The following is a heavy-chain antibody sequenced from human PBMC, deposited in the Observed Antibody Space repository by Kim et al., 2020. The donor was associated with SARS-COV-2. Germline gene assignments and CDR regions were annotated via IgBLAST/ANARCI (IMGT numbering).Heavy chain of an antibody. CDR2: ST. CDR3: VRGYAGGPFDL. J-gene: IGHJ4*02. V-gene: IGHV3-20*01. D-gene: IGHD3-16*01. Sequence: STGYADSVKGRFTISRDNANNSLVLQRNSPRAEDTALYHCVRGYAGGPFDLWGQGTLVTVSS.